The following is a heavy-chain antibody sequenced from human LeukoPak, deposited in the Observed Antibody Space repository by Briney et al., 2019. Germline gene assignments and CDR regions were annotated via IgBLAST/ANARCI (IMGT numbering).Heavy chain of an antibody. CDR2: IYYSGST. CDR1: GGSISSSSYY. CDR3: AIVGTYNDYGDREDY. J-gene: IGHJ4*02. Sequence: SETLSLTCTVSGGSISSSSYYWGWIRQPPGKGLEWIGSIYYSGSTYYNPSLKSRVTISVDTSKNQFSLKLSSVTAADTAVYYCAIVGTYNDYGDREDYWGQGTLVTVSS. D-gene: IGHD4-17*01. V-gene: IGHV4-39*07.